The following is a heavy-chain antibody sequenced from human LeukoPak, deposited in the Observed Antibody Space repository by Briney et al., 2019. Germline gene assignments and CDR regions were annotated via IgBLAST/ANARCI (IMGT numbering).Heavy chain of an antibody. V-gene: IGHV1-18*01. CDR2: ISAYNGNT. CDR3: ARVLAYCSSTSCHDY. J-gene: IGHJ4*02. D-gene: IGHD2-2*01. Sequence: ASVKVSCKASGYTFTNYGVSWVRQAPGQGLEWMGWISAYNGNTDYAQKFQGRVTMTTDTSTSTAYMELRSLRSDDTAVHHCARVLAYCSSTSCHDYWGQGTLVTVYS. CDR1: GYTFTNYG.